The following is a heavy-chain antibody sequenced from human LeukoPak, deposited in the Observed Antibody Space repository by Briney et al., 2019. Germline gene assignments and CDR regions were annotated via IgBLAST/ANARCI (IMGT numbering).Heavy chain of an antibody. CDR3: ARAYYYDSSGPGDAFDI. J-gene: IGHJ3*02. Sequence: GGSLRLSCAASGFTFSSYSMNWVRQAPGKGLEWVSSISSSCSYIYYADSVKGRFTISRDNAKNSLYLQMNSLRAEDTAVYYCARAYYYDSSGPGDAFDIWGQGTMVTVSS. CDR2: ISSSCSYI. D-gene: IGHD3-22*01. V-gene: IGHV3-21*01. CDR1: GFTFSSYS.